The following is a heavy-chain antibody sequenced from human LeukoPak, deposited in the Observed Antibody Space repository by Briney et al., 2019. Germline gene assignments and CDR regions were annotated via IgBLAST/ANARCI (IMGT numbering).Heavy chain of an antibody. CDR2: ISYDGSSK. CDR1: GFTFSNYA. V-gene: IGHV3-30*04. J-gene: IGHJ4*02. D-gene: IGHD3-10*01. CDR3: ARAGRSFGELPRYFDY. Sequence: GGSLRLSCAASGFTFSNYAMHWVRQAPGKGLEWVAVISYDGSSKYYTDSVKGRFTISGDSSKNTLYLQMNSLRAEDTAVYYCARAGRSFGELPRYFDYWGQGTLVTVSS.